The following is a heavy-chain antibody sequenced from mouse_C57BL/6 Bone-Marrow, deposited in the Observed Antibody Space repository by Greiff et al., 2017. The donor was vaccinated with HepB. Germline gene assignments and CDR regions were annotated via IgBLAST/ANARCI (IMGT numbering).Heavy chain of an antibody. CDR2: IDPETGGT. D-gene: IGHD1-1*01. CDR1: GYTFTDYE. V-gene: IGHV1-15*01. CDR3: TSFPPYYGSSHWYFDV. Sequence: QVQLQQSGAELVRPGASVTLSCKASGYTFTDYEMHWVKQTPVHGLEWIGAIDPETGGTAYQKFKGKAILTADKSSSTAYMELRSLTSEDSAVYYCTSFPPYYGSSHWYFDVWGTGTTVTVSS. J-gene: IGHJ1*03.